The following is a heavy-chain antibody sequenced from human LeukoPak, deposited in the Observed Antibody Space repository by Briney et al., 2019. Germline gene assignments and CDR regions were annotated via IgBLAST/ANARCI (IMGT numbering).Heavy chain of an antibody. J-gene: IGHJ4*02. D-gene: IGHD6-13*01. CDR3: ARCTAAAGTYPLDY. Sequence: ASVKVSCKASGYTFTDYYMHWVRQAPGQGLEWIGRINPNRGDTIFAQKFHGRVTMIKDTSISTAYMELSRLTSDDTAVYFCARCTAAAGTYPLDYWGQGTLVTVSS. CDR1: GYTFTDYY. V-gene: IGHV1-2*06. CDR2: INPNRGDT.